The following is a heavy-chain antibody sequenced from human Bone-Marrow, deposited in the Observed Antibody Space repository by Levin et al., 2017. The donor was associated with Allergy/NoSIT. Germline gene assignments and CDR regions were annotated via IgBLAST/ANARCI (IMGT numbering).Heavy chain of an antibody. CDR3: ARRVDVSGSYPQDNWFDP. D-gene: IGHD3-10*01. Sequence: SETLSLTCAVSGASISSNTYHWGWIRQPPGKGLEWIGLISNTGFTHYNPSLQSLVIVSVDTSKNQFSMKMDSVTAADTAVYYCARRVDVSGSYPQDNWFDPWGQGTLVTVSS. V-gene: IGHV4-39*01. CDR1: GASISSNTYH. J-gene: IGHJ5*02. CDR2: ISNTGFT.